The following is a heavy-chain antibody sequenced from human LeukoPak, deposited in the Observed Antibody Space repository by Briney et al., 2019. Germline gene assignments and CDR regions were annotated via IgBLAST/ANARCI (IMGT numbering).Heavy chain of an antibody. V-gene: IGHV3-73*01. CDR2: IRNQATSYPP. Sequence: GGSLKLSCAASGFSFSGSAMHWVRQASGKGLEWVGRIRNQATSYPPVYAASVKARFHISRDDSKNTLYLQMISLTSKDAAVYYCTRPGTGATANAFYVWGQGTMVTVSS. CDR1: GFSFSGSA. CDR3: TRPGTGATANAFYV. J-gene: IGHJ3*01. D-gene: IGHD1-1*01.